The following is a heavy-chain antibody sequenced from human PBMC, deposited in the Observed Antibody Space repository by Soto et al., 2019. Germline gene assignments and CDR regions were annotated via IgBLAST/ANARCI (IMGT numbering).Heavy chain of an antibody. Sequence: QVHLVQSGAEVKKPGASVKVSCKGSGYDFTTYGITWVRXXPGQGLEWMAWISAHNGNTDYAQKLQGRVTVTRDTXXXXXXXELXXLXXDDTAVYYCARGRYGDYWGQGALVTVSS. CDR2: ISAHNGNT. D-gene: IGHD1-1*01. CDR3: ARGRYGDY. V-gene: IGHV1-18*01. CDR1: GYDFTTYG. J-gene: IGHJ4*02.